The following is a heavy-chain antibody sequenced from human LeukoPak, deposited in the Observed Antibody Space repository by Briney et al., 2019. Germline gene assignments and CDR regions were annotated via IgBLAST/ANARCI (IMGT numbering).Heavy chain of an antibody. J-gene: IGHJ4*02. CDR3: ARVDSSGYPHNFDY. CDR1: GYTYTGYY. Sequence: ASVKVSCKASGYTYTGYYMHWVRQAPGQGLEWMGWINPNSGGTNYAQKFQGRVTMTRDTSISTAYMELSRLRSDDTAVYYCARVDSSGYPHNFDYWGQGTLVTVSS. D-gene: IGHD3-22*01. CDR2: INPNSGGT. V-gene: IGHV1-2*02.